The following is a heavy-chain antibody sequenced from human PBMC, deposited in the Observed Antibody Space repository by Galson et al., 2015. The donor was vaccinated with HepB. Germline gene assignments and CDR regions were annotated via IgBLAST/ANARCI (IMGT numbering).Heavy chain of an antibody. D-gene: IGHD3-22*01. CDR1: GFTFSSYA. CDR3: AKDVEDSRYSSHWPADV. CDR2: ISHDGSTK. J-gene: IGHJ6*02. V-gene: IGHV3-30*07. Sequence: SLRLSCAASGFTFSSYAINWVRQAPGKGLEWVAFISHDGSTKYFLDSVKGRFTISRDNSKNMVYLQMTSLRLENTAVYYCAKDVEDSRYSSHWPADVWGQGTTVAVSS.